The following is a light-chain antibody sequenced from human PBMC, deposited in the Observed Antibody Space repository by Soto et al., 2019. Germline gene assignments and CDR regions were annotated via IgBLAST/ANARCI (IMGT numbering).Light chain of an antibody. CDR1: SSDVGNYNY. J-gene: IGLJ1*01. Sequence: QSVLTQPASVSGSPGQSITISCTGTSSDVGNYNYVSWYQQHPGKAPKLMISEISNRPSGVSNRFSGSKSGNSASLTISGLQAEDEADYYCSSYTSSSPLVFGTGTKLTVL. CDR2: EIS. V-gene: IGLV2-14*01. CDR3: SSYTSSSPLV.